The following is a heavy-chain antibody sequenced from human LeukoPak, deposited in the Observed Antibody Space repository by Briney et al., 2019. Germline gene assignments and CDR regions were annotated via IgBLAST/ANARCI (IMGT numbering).Heavy chain of an antibody. CDR3: ARDRVASDYSSFDY. J-gene: IGHJ4*02. Sequence: PSETLSLTCTVSGASISSTGYYWGWIRQSPGKRLEWIGSLFNSGVTYYSPSLKSRVSTSVDTSNNHFSLRLTSLTAADTAIYYCARDRVASDYSSFDYWGQGTLVTVSS. CDR2: LFNSGVT. V-gene: IGHV4-39*02. D-gene: IGHD2-15*01. CDR1: GASISSTGYY.